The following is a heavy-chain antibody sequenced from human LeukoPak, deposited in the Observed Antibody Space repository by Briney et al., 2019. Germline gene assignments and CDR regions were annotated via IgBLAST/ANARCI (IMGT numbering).Heavy chain of an antibody. CDR2: ISHDGSNT. V-gene: IGHV3-30*03. D-gene: IGHD3-22*01. CDR1: GFTFSGYG. Sequence: PGRSLRLSCAASGFTFSGYGMHWVRQAPGKGLEWVADISHDGSNTYSGDSVKGRFITSRDNSKSMMYLQMNNLRTEDTAVYYCARDPAYYSDNSGYVDYWGQGTLVTVSS. CDR3: ARDPAYYSDNSGYVDY. J-gene: IGHJ4*02.